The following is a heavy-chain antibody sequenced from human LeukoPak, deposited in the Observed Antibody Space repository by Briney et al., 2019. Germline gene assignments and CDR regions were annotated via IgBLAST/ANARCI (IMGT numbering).Heavy chain of an antibody. CDR2: IIPILGIA. V-gene: IGHV1-69*02. J-gene: IGHJ3*02. CDR3: ASRPAYYYVSSGYYPGAFDI. D-gene: IGHD3-22*01. CDR1: GGTFSSYT. Sequence: SVKVSCKASGGTFSSYTISWVRQAPGQGLEWMGRIIPILGIANYAQKFQGRVTITADKSTSTAYMELSSLRSEDTAVYYCASRPAYYYVSSGYYPGAFDIWGQGTMVTVSS.